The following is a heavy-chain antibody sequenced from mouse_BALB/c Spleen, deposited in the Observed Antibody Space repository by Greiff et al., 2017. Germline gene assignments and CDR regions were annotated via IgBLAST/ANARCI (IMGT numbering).Heavy chain of an antibody. Sequence: VQLQQSGAELVKPGASVKLSCTASGFNIKDTYMHWVKQRPEQGLEWIGRIDPANGNTKYDPKFQGKATITAATSSNIAYLQLSSLTSEDTAVYYCAREWSYAMDYWGQGTAVTVSS. J-gene: IGHJ4*01. CDR3: AREWSYAMDY. D-gene: IGHD1-1*02. CDR1: GFNIKDTY. CDR2: IDPANGNT. V-gene: IGHV14-3*02.